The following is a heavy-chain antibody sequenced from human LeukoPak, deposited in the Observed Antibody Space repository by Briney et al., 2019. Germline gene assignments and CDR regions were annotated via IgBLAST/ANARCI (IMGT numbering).Heavy chain of an antibody. V-gene: IGHV4-59*01. CDR2: MYYSGST. D-gene: IGHD4-11*01. Sequence: PSETLSLTCTVSGGSISSYYWSWIRQPPGKGLEWIGYMYYSGSTNYNPSLKSRVTISVDTSKNQFSLKLSSVTAADTAVYYCARGTVNSYYYYMDVWGKGTTVTVSS. CDR3: ARGTVNSYYYYMDV. J-gene: IGHJ6*03. CDR1: GGSISSYY.